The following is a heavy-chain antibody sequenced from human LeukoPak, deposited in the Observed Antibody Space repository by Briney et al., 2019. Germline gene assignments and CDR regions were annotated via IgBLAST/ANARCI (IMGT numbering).Heavy chain of an antibody. D-gene: IGHD3-3*01. V-gene: IGHV3-21*04. J-gene: IGHJ4*02. Sequence: PGGSLRLSCAASGFTFSTYSMNWVRQAPGKGLEWLSSISSGGKWIYYADSLKGRFTISRDNAKNSLYLQMNSLREDEDAAFYYVRGGDFYWGKGTLVTVSS. CDR3: VRGGDFY. CDR1: GFTFSTYS. CDR2: ISSGGKWI.